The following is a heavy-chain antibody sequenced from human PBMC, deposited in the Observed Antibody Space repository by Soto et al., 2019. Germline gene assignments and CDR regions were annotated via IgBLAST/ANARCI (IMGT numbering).Heavy chain of an antibody. CDR3: AGGGITTVRNYYFDH. J-gene: IGHJ4*02. Sequence: QVQLQESGPGLVEPSGTLSLTCKVAGDSISGSEWWSWVRQPPGKGLEWIAEIHHSGPTNYSPSLKRRVTVAVDPSNNQFSLRLSSVTAADTAVYYCAGGGITTVRNYYFDHWGQGTLVTVSS. CDR2: IHHSGPT. V-gene: IGHV4-4*02. D-gene: IGHD1-20*01. CDR1: GDSISGSEW.